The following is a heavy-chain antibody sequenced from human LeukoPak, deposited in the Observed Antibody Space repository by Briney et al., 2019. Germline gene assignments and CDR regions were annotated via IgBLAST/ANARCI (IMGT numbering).Heavy chain of an antibody. CDR3: ARDRGYCSSTSCYEAYYMDV. D-gene: IGHD2-2*01. V-gene: IGHV3-30-3*01. J-gene: IGHJ6*03. CDR2: ISYDGSNK. Sequence: GRSLRLSCAASGFTFSSYAMHWVRQAPGKGLEWVAVISYDGSNKYYADSVKGRFTISRDNSKNTLYLQMNSLRAEDTAVYYCARDRGYCSSTSCYEAYYMDVWGKGTTVTVSS. CDR1: GFTFSSYA.